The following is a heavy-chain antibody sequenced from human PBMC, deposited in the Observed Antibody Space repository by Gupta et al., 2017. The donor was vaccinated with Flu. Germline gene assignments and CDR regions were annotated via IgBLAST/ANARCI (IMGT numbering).Heavy chain of an antibody. CDR3: AKDRSRGSFYYFYSMDV. V-gene: IGHV3-30*18. J-gene: IGHJ6*02. CDR1: GFPLSSYG. D-gene: IGHD1-26*01. CDR2: ISHDGSNK. Sequence: QVQLVESGGGVVQPGRSLRLSCAASGFPLSSYGIPWVRQAPGKGLEWVAVISHDGSNKYYADSVKGRFTISRDRSKNTLYLQMNSLRAEDTAVYYCAKDRSRGSFYYFYSMDVWGQGTTVTVSS.